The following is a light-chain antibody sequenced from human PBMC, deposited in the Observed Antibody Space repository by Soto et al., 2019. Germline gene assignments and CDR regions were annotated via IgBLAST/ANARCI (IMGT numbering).Light chain of an antibody. V-gene: IGLV2-11*01. CDR2: GVN. CDR1: NSDVDDYRY. J-gene: IGLJ1*01. Sequence: QPVLTQPRSVSGSPGQSLTISCTGTNSDVDDYRYVSWYQQFPGKAPKLVIYGVNQRPSGVPNRFSASNSDNTASLTISGLQAEDEADYYCCSSGGSPTYVFGTGTKLTVL. CDR3: CSSGGSPTYV.